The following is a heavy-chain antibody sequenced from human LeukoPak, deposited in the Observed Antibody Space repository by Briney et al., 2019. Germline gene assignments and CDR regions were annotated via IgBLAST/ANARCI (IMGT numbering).Heavy chain of an antibody. CDR1: VYTFTGYY. D-gene: IGHD6-13*01. V-gene: IGHV1-2*02. CDR3: ARSVAAAGTSGRENDY. CDR2: INPNSGGT. Sequence: ASVKVSCKASVYTFTGYYMHWVRQAPGQGLEWMGWINPNSGGTNYAQKFQGRVTMTRDTSISTAYMELSRLRSDDTAVYYCARSVAAAGTSGRENDYWGQGTLVTVSS. J-gene: IGHJ4*02.